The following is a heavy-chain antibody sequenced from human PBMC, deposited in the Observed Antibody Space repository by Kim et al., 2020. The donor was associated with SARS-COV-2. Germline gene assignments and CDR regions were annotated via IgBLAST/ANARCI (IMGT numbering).Heavy chain of an antibody. CDR1: GYTFTSYY. CDR3: ARETPYYYDSSGLPMPDDY. CDR2: INPSGGST. D-gene: IGHD3-22*01. V-gene: IGHV1-46*01. J-gene: IGHJ4*02. Sequence: ASVKVSCKASGYTFTSYYMHWVRQAPGQGLEWMGIINPSGGSTSYAQKFQGRVTMTRDTSTSTVYMELSSLRSEDTAVYYCARETPYYYDSSGLPMPDDYWGQGTLVTVSS.